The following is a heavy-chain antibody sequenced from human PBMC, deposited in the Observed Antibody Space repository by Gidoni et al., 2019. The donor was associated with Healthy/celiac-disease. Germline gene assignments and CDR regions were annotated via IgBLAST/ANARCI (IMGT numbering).Heavy chain of an antibody. Sequence: EVQLVESGGGLVQPGGSLRLSCAASGLTFSSYSMNWVRQAPGKGLEWVSYISSSSSTIYYADSVKGRFTISRDNAKNSLYLQMNSLRDEDTAVYYCRYDFWSGYLQYDYWGQGTLVTVSS. V-gene: IGHV3-48*02. CDR3: RYDFWSGYLQYDY. CDR2: ISSSSSTI. J-gene: IGHJ4*02. D-gene: IGHD3-3*01. CDR1: GLTFSSYS.